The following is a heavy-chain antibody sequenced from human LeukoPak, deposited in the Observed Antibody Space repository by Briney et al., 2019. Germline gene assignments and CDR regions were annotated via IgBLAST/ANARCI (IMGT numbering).Heavy chain of an antibody. Sequence: GGSLRLSCAASGFTFDDYAMHWVRHAPGKGLEWVSGISWNSGSIGYADSVKGRFTISRDNAKNSLYLQMNSLRAEDMALYYCAKGSGLALYDYSNYVDAFDIWGQGTMVTVSS. CDR1: GFTFDDYA. CDR3: AKGSGLALYDYSNYVDAFDI. V-gene: IGHV3-9*03. J-gene: IGHJ3*02. CDR2: ISWNSGSI. D-gene: IGHD4-11*01.